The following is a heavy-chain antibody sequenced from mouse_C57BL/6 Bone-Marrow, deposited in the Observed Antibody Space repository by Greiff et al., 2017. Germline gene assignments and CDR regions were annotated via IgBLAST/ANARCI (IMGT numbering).Heavy chain of an antibody. D-gene: IGHD2-1*01. CDR1: GIDFSRYW. V-gene: IGHV4-1*01. CDR3: ARPFYGNYGFAY. J-gene: IGHJ3*01. CDR2: INPDSSTI. Sequence: EASGIDFSRYWMSWVRRAPGKGLEWIGEINPDSSTINYAPSLKDKFIISRDNAKNTLYLQMSKVRSEDTALYYCARPFYGNYGFAYWGQGTLVTVSA.